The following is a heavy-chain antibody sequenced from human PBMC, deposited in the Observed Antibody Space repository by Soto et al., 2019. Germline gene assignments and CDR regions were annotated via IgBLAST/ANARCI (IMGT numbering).Heavy chain of an antibody. V-gene: IGHV1-18*01. J-gene: IGHJ5*02. CDR3: ARDSVLGAMEVWPDP. D-gene: IGHD2-2*01. CDR1: GYTFTSYG. Sequence: ASVKVSCKASGYTFTSYGISWVRQAPGQGLEWMGWISAYNGNTNYAQKLQGRVTMTTDTSTSTAYMELRSLRSDDTAVYYCARDSVLGAMEVWPDPWGQGTLVTVSS. CDR2: ISAYNGNT.